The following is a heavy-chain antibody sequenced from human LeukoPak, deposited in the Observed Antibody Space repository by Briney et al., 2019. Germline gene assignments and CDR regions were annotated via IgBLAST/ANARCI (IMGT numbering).Heavy chain of an antibody. CDR1: GFTFSSYS. Sequence: GGSLRLSCAAAGFTFSSYSMNWVRQAPGKGLEWVAFISSSSAYISYADSVEGRFTISRDNAKNSLYLQTNNLRAEDTAVYYCAKVMDDSFDIWGQGTMVTVSS. J-gene: IGHJ3*02. CDR3: AKVMDDSFDI. V-gene: IGHV3-21*01. CDR2: ISSSSAYI. D-gene: IGHD2-21*01.